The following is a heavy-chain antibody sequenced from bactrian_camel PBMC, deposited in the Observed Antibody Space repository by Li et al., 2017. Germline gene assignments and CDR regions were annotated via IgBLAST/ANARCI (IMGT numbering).Heavy chain of an antibody. CDR3: AAVITSCRYYYDSVVPPGAIEQNGY. V-gene: IGHV3S54*01. CDR1: GYLYAQYC. J-gene: IGHJ4*01. Sequence: HVQLVESGGGSVQTGGSLKLSCAVSGYLYAQYCMGWFRQSPGNQREGIAAVYTGGGDEHYAGSVKGRFSISLDTAKNTVYLQMNSLKPEDTAMYYCAAVITSCRYYYDSVVPPGAIEQNGYWGQGTQVTVSS. D-gene: IGHD4*01. CDR2: VYTGGGDE.